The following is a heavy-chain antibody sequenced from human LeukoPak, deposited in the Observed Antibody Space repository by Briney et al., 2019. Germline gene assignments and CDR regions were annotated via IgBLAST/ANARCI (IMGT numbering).Heavy chain of an antibody. D-gene: IGHD3/OR15-3a*01. V-gene: IGHV3-9*01. CDR3: AKDKKAISGIGLLKY. CDR1: GFTFDDHA. CDR2: ISWNGAII. J-gene: IGHJ4*02. Sequence: PGGSLRLSCAASGFTFDDHAMHWVRQAPGKGLEWASGISWNGAIIGYADSVKGRFTISRDNAKNSLYLQMHSLRAEDTALYYCAKDKKAISGIGLLKYWGQGTLVTVSS.